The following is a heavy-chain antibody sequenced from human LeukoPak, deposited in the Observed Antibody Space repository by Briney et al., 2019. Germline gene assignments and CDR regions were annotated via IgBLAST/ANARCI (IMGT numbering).Heavy chain of an antibody. D-gene: IGHD5-18*01. CDR2: ISYDGSNK. Sequence: GGSLRLSCAASGFTFSSYAMHWVRQAPGKGLEWVAVISYDGSNKYYADSVKGRFTISRDNSKNTLYLQMNSLRAEDTAVYYCAKAPDSTLSYGTPFDDWGQGTLVTVSS. CDR1: GFTFSSYA. J-gene: IGHJ4*02. V-gene: IGHV3-30-3*01. CDR3: AKAPDSTLSYGTPFDD.